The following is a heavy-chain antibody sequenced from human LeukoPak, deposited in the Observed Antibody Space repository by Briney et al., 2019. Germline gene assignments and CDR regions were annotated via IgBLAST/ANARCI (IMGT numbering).Heavy chain of an antibody. Sequence: GGSLRLSCAASGFSFSNYGMNWVRQAPGKGQEWVAVISYDGSNQYYADSVKGRFTISRDNSKNTVYLQLSSLRADDTAVYYCAKGGYAVTKYYFDYWGQGTLVTVSS. CDR3: AKGGYAVTKYYFDY. J-gene: IGHJ4*02. CDR1: GFSFSNYG. CDR2: ISYDGSNQ. V-gene: IGHV3-30*18. D-gene: IGHD3-16*01.